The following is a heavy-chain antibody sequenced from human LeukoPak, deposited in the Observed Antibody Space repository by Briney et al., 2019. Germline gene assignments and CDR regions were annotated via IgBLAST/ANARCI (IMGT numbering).Heavy chain of an antibody. V-gene: IGHV3-66*02. CDR2: IYSGCST. CDR1: GFTVSSNY. J-gene: IGHJ6*02. CDR3: AREVANGMDV. Sequence: GGSLRLSCAASGFTVSSNYMSWVRQAPGKGLEWASVIYSGCSTYYADSVKGRFTISREHSKNTLYLQMNSLRAEDTAVYYCAREVANGMDVWGQGPTVTVSS.